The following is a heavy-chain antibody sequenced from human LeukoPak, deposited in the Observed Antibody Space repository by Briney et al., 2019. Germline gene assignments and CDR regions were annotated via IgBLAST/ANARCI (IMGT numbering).Heavy chain of an antibody. V-gene: IGHV4-34*01. D-gene: IGHD3-10*01. CDR1: GGSLSGYY. CDR3: ARHGVTMVRGRNNWFDP. CDR2: INHSGST. Sequence: PSETLSLTCAVSGGSLSGYYWTWIRQPPGKGLEWIGEINHSGSTNYNPSLKSRVTISVDTSKNQFSLKLSSVTAADTAVYYCARHGVTMVRGRNNWFDPWGQGTLVTVSS. J-gene: IGHJ5*02.